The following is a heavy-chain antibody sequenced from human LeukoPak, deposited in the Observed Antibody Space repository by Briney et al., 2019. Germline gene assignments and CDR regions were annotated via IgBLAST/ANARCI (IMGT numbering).Heavy chain of an antibody. CDR3: ARYGGYDYFDY. D-gene: IGHD5-12*01. Sequence: SGTLSLTCTVSGGSISSGGYYWSWIRQHPGKGLGWIGYIYCSGTTYYNPSLKSRVTISVDTSKNQFSLKLSSVTAADTAVYYCARYGGYDYFDYWGQGTLVTVSS. CDR1: GGSISSGGYY. CDR2: IYCSGTT. V-gene: IGHV4-31*03. J-gene: IGHJ4*02.